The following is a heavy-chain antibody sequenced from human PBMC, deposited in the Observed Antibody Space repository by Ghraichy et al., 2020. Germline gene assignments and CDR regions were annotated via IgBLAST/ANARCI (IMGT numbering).Heavy chain of an antibody. V-gene: IGHV4-34*01. CDR1: GGSFSGYY. D-gene: IGHD5/OR15-5a*01. Sequence: SETLSLTCAVYGGSFSGYYWSWIRQPPGKGLEWIGEINHSGSTNYNPSLKSRVTISVDTSKNQFSLKLSSVTAADTAVYYCAIGVYDYKKSYYYYGMDVWGQGTTVTVSS. CDR2: INHSGST. J-gene: IGHJ6*02. CDR3: AIGVYDYKKSYYYYGMDV.